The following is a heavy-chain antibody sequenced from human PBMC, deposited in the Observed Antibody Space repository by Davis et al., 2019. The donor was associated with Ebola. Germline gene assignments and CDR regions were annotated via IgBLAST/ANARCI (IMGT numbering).Heavy chain of an antibody. D-gene: IGHD1-7*01. V-gene: IGHV3-23*01. CDR3: AKLAVTKELRFAPFDY. Sequence: GESLKISCAASGFTFSSYAMSWVRQAPGKGLEWVSAISGSGGSTYYADSVKGRFTISRDNSKNTLYLQMNSLRAEDTAVYYCAKLAVTKELRFAPFDYWGQGTLVTVSS. CDR2: ISGSGGST. J-gene: IGHJ4*02. CDR1: GFTFSSYA.